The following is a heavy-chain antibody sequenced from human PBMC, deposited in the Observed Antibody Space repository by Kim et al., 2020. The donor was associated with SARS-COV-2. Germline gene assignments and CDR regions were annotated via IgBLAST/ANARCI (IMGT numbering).Heavy chain of an antibody. CDR2: INTNTGKP. CDR3: AREGSELFFDY. D-gene: IGHD1-7*01. Sequence: ASVKVSCKAFGYPFISYSINWVRQAPGQGLQWMGLINTNTGKPTCAQGFTGRFIFSLDTSLNTAHLQISDLKAEDTGLYYCAREGSELFFDYWGQGTLVTVSS. V-gene: IGHV7-4-1*02. J-gene: IGHJ4*02. CDR1: GYPFISYS.